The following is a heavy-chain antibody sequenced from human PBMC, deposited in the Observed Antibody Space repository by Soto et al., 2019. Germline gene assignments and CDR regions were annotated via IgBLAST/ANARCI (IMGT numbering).Heavy chain of an antibody. V-gene: IGHV3-23*01. CDR2: ISGSGGST. J-gene: IGHJ6*02. CDR1: GFTFSSYA. CDR3: AKAVPTLALVPRYYYYYGMDV. D-gene: IGHD1-26*01. Sequence: PGGSLRLSCAASGFTFSSYAMHWVRQAPGKGLEWVPAISGSGGSTYYADSVKGRFTISRDNSKNTLYLQMNSLRAEDTAVYYCAKAVPTLALVPRYYYYYGMDVWGQGTTVTVSS.